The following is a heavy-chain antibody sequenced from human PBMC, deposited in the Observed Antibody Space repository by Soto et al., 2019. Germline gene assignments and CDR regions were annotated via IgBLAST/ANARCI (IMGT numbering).Heavy chain of an antibody. CDR2: IGTAGDT. D-gene: IGHD3-3*01. J-gene: IGHJ6*03. Sequence: GGSLRLSCAASGFTFSSYDMHWVRQATGKGLEWVSAIGTAGDTYYPGSVKGRFTISRENAKNSLYLQMNSLRAGDTAVYYCARENYDFWSGSRSRPYYYMDVWGKGTTVTVSS. V-gene: IGHV3-13*01. CDR3: ARENYDFWSGSRSRPYYYMDV. CDR1: GFTFSSYD.